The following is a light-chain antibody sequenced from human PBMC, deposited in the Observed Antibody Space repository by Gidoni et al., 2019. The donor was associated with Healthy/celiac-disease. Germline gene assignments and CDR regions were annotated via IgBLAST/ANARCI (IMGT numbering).Light chain of an antibody. V-gene: IGKV1-33*01. CDR2: DAS. J-gene: IGKJ4*01. CDR3: QRYDNPPLT. CDR1: QDISNY. Sequence: DIQMTQSPSSLSASVGDRVTITCQASQDISNYLNWYQQKPGKAPKLLIYDASNLETGVPSRFSGSSSGTDFTFTISILQPEDIATYYCQRYDNPPLTFGGGTKVEIK.